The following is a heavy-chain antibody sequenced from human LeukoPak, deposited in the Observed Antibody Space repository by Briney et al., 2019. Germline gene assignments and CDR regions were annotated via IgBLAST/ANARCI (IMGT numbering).Heavy chain of an antibody. Sequence: PGGSLRLSCAASGFTFSSYGMHWVRQAPGKGLEWVAVISYDGSNKYYADSVKGRFTISRDNSKNTLYLQMNSLRAEDTAVYYCAKDLTVAGLFDYWGQGTLVTVSS. V-gene: IGHV3-30*18. J-gene: IGHJ4*02. D-gene: IGHD6-19*01. CDR1: GFTFSSYG. CDR2: ISYDGSNK. CDR3: AKDLTVAGLFDY.